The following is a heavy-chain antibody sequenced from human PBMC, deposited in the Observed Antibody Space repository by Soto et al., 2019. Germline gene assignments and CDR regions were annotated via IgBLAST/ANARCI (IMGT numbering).Heavy chain of an antibody. J-gene: IGHJ5*02. CDR3: ARDSKNFAVVTVYNWFDP. V-gene: IGHV1-69*05. D-gene: IGHD3-3*01. CDR2: IIPIFGTA. Sequence: SVRVSCKASGGTFSSYAISWVRQAPGQGLEWMGGIIPIFGTANYAQKFQGRVTMTTDKSTSTAYIDPSSLTSEATAVYYCARDSKNFAVVTVYNWFDPWGQGTLVTVSS. CDR1: GGTFSSYA.